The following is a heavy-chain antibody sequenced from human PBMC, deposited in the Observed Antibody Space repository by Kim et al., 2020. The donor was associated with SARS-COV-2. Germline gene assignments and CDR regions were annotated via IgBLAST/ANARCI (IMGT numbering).Heavy chain of an antibody. J-gene: IGHJ4*02. V-gene: IGHV3-30*18. CDR1: GFTFSSYG. Sequence: GGSLRLSCAASGFTFSSYGMHWVRQAPGKGLEWVAVISYDGSNKYYADSVKGRFTISRDNSKNTLYLQMNSLRAEDTAVYYCAKQGEGDIVLMVYAIPPYYFDYWGQGTLVTVSS. D-gene: IGHD2-8*01. CDR3: AKQGEGDIVLMVYAIPPYYFDY. CDR2: ISYDGSNK.